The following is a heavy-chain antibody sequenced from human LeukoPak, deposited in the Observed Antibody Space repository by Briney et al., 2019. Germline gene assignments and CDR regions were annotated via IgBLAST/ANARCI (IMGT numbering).Heavy chain of an antibody. D-gene: IGHD2-15*01. CDR1: GFTFASYG. CDR3: AKISVVVDATGRNYAMDV. CDR2: ISKDGSNK. J-gene: IGHJ6*02. V-gene: IGHV3-30*18. Sequence: GGSLRLSCAASGFTFASYGIHWVRQAPGKGLEWVAVISKDGSNKYYGDPVKGRFTISRDNFQKMVYLQMNSLRAEDTAVYYCAKISVVVDATGRNYAMDVWGQGTTVIVSS.